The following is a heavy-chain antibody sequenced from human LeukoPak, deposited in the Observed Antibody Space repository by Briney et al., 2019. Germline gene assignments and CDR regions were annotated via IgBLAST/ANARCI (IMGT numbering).Heavy chain of an antibody. V-gene: IGHV4-34*01. CDR3: ARDRPVAGSYWYFDL. D-gene: IGHD6-19*01. J-gene: IGHJ2*01. Sequence: TSETLSLTCAVYGGSFSGYYWSWIRQPPGKGLEWIGEISHSGSTNYNPSLKSRVTISVDTSKNQFSLKLSSVTAADTAVYYCARDRPVAGSYWYFDLWGRGTLVTDSS. CDR1: GGSFSGYY. CDR2: ISHSGST.